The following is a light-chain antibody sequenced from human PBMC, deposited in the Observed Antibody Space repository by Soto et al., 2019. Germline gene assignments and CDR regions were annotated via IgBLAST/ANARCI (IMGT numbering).Light chain of an antibody. CDR1: QSVSSSY. Sequence: EIVLKQSPGTLSLSPGERATLSCRASQSVSSSYLAWYQQKPGQAPRLLIYGASSRATGIPDRFSGSGYWTDFTLTISRLEPEDFAGYYFQQYGSSPFTFGPGTQVDSK. CDR3: QQYGSSPFT. CDR2: GAS. J-gene: IGKJ3*01. V-gene: IGKV3-20*01.